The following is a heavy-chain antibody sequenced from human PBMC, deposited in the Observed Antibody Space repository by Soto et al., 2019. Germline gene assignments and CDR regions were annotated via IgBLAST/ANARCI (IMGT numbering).Heavy chain of an antibody. V-gene: IGHV3-9*01. CDR1: GFTFDDYA. Sequence: PGGSLRLSCAASGFTFDDYAMHWVRQAPGKGLEWVSGISWNSGSIGYADSVKGRFTVSRDTSKNTLSLQLDSLRAEDTAVYYCARGVPVGAIGRFYFDSWGQGTLVTVSS. CDR3: ARGVPVGAIGRFYFDS. CDR2: ISWNSGSI. J-gene: IGHJ4*02. D-gene: IGHD1-26*01.